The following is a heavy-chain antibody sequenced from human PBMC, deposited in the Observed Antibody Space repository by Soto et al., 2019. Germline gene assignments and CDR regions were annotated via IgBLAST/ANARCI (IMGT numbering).Heavy chain of an antibody. CDR1: GGTFSSYA. Sequence: SVKVSCKASGGTFSSYAISWVRQAPGQGLEWMGGIIPIFGTANYAQKFQGRVTITADESTSTAYMELSSLRSEDTAVYYFARVPDYDFWSGHYYFDYWGQGTLVTV. CDR2: IIPIFGTA. V-gene: IGHV1-69*13. J-gene: IGHJ4*02. CDR3: ARVPDYDFWSGHYYFDY. D-gene: IGHD3-3*01.